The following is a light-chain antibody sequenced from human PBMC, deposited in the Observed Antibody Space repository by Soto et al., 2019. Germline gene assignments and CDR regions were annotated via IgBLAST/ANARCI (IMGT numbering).Light chain of an antibody. J-gene: IGKJ1*01. CDR3: QQSGSSGT. V-gene: IGKV3-20*01. CDR2: GAS. Sequence: IGLALSPATLSLSPGERATLSCRASQSVSNNYLAWYQQKPGQAPRLLIYGASNRATGIPDRFSGSGSGTDFTLTISRLETEDFAVYYCQQSGSSGTFAQGTKVDIK. CDR1: QSVSNNY.